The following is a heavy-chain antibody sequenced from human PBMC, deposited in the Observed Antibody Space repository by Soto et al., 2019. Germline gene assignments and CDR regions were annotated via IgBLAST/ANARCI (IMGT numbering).Heavy chain of an antibody. CDR2: INHSGST. CDR1: GGTFRDYY. D-gene: IGHD3-3*01. J-gene: IGHJ4*02. CDR3: ARGRVQYDYDFWSGYYTAPFDY. Sequence: SVPLPLTRAVYGGTFRDYYWSWISKPQGKGLEGIGEINHSGSTNYNPSLKSRVTISVDTSKNQFSLKLSSVTAADTAVYYCARGRVQYDYDFWSGYYTAPFDYWGQGTLVTVSS. V-gene: IGHV4-34*01.